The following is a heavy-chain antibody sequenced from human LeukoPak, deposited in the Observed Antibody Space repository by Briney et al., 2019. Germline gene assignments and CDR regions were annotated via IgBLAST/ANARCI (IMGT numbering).Heavy chain of an antibody. V-gene: IGHV3-30-3*01. D-gene: IGHD5-24*01. Sequence: GRSLRLSCAASGFTFSSYAMHWVRQAPGKGLEWVAVISYDGSNKYYADSVKGRFTISRDNSKNTLYLQMNSLRAEDTAVYYCARVAQIWLPNGPLYFDYWGQGTLVTVSS. CDR3: ARVAQIWLPNGPLYFDY. CDR2: ISYDGSNK. CDR1: GFTFSSYA. J-gene: IGHJ4*02.